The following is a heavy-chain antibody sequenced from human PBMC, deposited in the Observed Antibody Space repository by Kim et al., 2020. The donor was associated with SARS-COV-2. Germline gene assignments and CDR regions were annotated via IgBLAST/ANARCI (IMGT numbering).Heavy chain of an antibody. V-gene: IGHV4-59*01. J-gene: IGHJ4*02. CDR2: IYYSGST. D-gene: IGHD3-10*01. CDR1: GGSISSYY. Sequence: SETLSLTCTVSGGSISSYYWSWIRQPPGKGLEWIGYIYYSGSTNYNPSLKSRVTISVDTSKNQFSLKLSSVTAADTAVYYCARSALWFGDDPLGLNFDYWGQGTLVTVSS. CDR3: ARSALWFGDDPLGLNFDY.